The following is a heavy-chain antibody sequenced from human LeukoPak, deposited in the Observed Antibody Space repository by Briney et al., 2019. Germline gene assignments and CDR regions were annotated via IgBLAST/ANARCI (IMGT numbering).Heavy chain of an antibody. D-gene: IGHD3-16*02. V-gene: IGHV3-23*01. CDR1: GFTFSSYA. CDR3: AKDEWSYDYVWGSYRSTPDY. CDR2: ISGSGGST. Sequence: GGSLRLSCAASGFTFSSYAMSWVCQAPGKGLEWVSAISGSGGSTYYADSVKGRFTISRDNSKNTLYLQMNSLRAEDTAVYYCAKDEWSYDYVWGSYRSTPDYWGQGTLVTVSS. J-gene: IGHJ4*02.